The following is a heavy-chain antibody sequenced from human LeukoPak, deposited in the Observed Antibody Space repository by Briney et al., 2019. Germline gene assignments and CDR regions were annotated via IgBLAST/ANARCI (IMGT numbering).Heavy chain of an antibody. CDR1: GFTFEEYG. V-gene: IGHV3-20*04. CDR3: ARMFSLYGDIDY. Sequence: PGGSPRLSWAASGFTFEEYGMSWVRPAPGKGLEWVSSINWAGGSTAYADSVQGRFTISRHNAKNSLQLQMKSLRAEDTALYYCARMFSLYGDIDYWGQGTLVTVSS. J-gene: IGHJ4*02. CDR2: INWAGGST. D-gene: IGHD4-17*01.